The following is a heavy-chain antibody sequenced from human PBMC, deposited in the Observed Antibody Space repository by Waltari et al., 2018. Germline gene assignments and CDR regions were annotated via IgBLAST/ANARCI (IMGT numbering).Heavy chain of an antibody. CDR3: ASLEMTTVTTPFFDY. CDR1: GYSISSGYY. Sequence: QVQLQESGPGLVKPSETLSLTCAVSGYSISSGYYWGWIRQPPGKGLEWIGRIYPSGSTYYNPSLKSRVTISVDTSKNQFSLKLSSVTAADTAVYYCASLEMTTVTTPFFDYWGQGTLVTVSS. D-gene: IGHD4-17*01. V-gene: IGHV4-38-2*01. CDR2: IYPSGST. J-gene: IGHJ4*02.